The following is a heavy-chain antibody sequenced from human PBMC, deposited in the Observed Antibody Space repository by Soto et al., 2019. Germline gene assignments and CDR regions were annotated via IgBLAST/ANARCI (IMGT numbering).Heavy chain of an antibody. D-gene: IGHD3-3*01. V-gene: IGHV4-31*03. Sequence: PSETLSLTCTVSGCSISSGGYYWSWIRQHPGKGLEWIGYIYYSGSTYYNPSLKSRVTISVDTSKNQFSLKLSSVTAADTAVYYCARATPSYDFWSGYYSEEAQNPPDIWGQGTMVTVSS. J-gene: IGHJ3*02. CDR3: ARATPSYDFWSGYYSEEAQNPPDI. CDR1: GCSISSGGYY. CDR2: IYYSGST.